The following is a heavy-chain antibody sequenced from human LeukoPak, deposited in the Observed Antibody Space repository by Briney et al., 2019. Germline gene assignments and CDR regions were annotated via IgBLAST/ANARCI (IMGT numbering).Heavy chain of an antibody. CDR1: GGSISSSSYY. Sequence: SETLSLTCTVSGGSISSSSYYWGWIRQPPGKGLEWIGSIYYSGSTNYNPSLKSRVTISVDTSKNQFSLKLSSVTTADTAVYYCTRGSIAYYYMDVWGKGTTVTISS. V-gene: IGHV4-39*07. CDR3: TRGSIAYYYMDV. D-gene: IGHD3-22*01. CDR2: IYYSGST. J-gene: IGHJ6*03.